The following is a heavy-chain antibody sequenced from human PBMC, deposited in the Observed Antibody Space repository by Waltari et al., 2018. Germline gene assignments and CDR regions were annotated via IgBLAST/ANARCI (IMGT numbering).Heavy chain of an antibody. D-gene: IGHD6-13*01. CDR1: GYSFINYW. CDR3: ARIWSSKNVSDP. V-gene: IGHV5-51*01. J-gene: IGHJ5*02. Sequence: EVQLVQSGAEMKKHGESLRISCKGSGYSFINYWVAWVRQMPGKGLEWMGTIYPGDSETRYSPSFQGQVTFSADKSISTAYLQWASLKASDTAIYYCARIWSSKNVSDPWGQGTLVTVSS. CDR2: IYPGDSET.